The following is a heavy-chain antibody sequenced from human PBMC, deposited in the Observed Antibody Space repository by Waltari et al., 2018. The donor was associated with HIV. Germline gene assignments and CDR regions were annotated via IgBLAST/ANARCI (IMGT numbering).Heavy chain of an antibody. CDR2: INHSGTT. D-gene: IGHD6-19*01. V-gene: IGHV4-34*02. J-gene: IGHJ4*02. CDR1: GGSFSGYS. CDR3: AREAGYNSGWYGGYYFDF. Sequence: QVQLQQWGARQLKASDTLSLTCAVYGGSFSGYSWPWSRQSPGKGLEWIGEINHSGTTNYSPSLKSRVTISRDTSKNQFALKLTSVTAADTAVYYCAREAGYNSGWYGGYYFDFWGQGALVTVSS.